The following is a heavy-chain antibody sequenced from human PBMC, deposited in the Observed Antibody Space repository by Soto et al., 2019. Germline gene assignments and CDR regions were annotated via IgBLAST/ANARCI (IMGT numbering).Heavy chain of an antibody. D-gene: IGHD6-19*01. Sequence: PSETLSLSCTVSGGSISSYYWSWIRQPPGKGLEWIGYIYYSGSTNYNPSLKSRVTISVDTSKNQFSLKLSSVTAADTAVYYCASHPFNEVAGFTFDYWGQGTLVTVSS. V-gene: IGHV4-59*01. CDR1: GGSISSYY. CDR3: ASHPFNEVAGFTFDY. J-gene: IGHJ4*02. CDR2: IYYSGST.